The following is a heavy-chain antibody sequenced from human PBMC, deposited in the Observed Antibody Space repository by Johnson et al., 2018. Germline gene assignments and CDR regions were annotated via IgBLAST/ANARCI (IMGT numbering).Heavy chain of an antibody. V-gene: IGHV1-46*01. CDR3: ARTYCGGDCDQQGEYFQH. CDR1: GYTFTSYY. J-gene: IGHJ1*01. Sequence: QVQLVQSGAAVTKPGSSVKVSCKASGYTFTSYYMHWVRQAPGQGLEWMGIINPSDGSTSYAQEFQGRVSMTRDTSTSTVYMELRRLRSEDTAVYYCARTYCGGDCDQQGEYFQHWGQGTLVTVSS. D-gene: IGHD2-21*02. CDR2: INPSDGST.